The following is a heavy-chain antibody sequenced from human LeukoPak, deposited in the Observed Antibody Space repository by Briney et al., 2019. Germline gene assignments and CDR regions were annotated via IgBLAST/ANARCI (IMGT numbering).Heavy chain of an antibody. Sequence: PGGFLRLSCAASGFTVSSNYMSWVRQAPGKGLEWVSVIYSGGSTYYADSVKGRFTISRDNSKNSLYLQMNSLRAEDTAVYYCARGPRLPQYFQYWGQGTLVTVSS. J-gene: IGHJ1*01. D-gene: IGHD3-16*01. CDR1: GFTVSSNY. V-gene: IGHV3-66*01. CDR2: IYSGGST. CDR3: ARGPRLPQYFQY.